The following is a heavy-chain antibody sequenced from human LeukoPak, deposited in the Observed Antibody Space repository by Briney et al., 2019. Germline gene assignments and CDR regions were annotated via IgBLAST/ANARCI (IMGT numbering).Heavy chain of an antibody. D-gene: IGHD5-12*01. CDR2: IYYSGST. Sequence: SETLSLTCTVSGGSISSYYWSWIRQPPGKGLEWIGYIYYSGSTNYNPSLKSRVTISVDTSKNQFSLKLSSVTAADTAVYYCARSGSGYLRYYFDYGGQGTLVTVSS. CDR3: ARSGSGYLRYYFDY. CDR1: GGSISSYY. J-gene: IGHJ4*02. V-gene: IGHV4-59*12.